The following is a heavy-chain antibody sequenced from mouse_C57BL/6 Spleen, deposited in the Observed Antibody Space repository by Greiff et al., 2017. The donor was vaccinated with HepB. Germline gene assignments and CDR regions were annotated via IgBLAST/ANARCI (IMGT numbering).Heavy chain of an antibody. CDR2: ISGGGGNT. D-gene: IGHD2-5*01. J-gene: IGHJ1*03. V-gene: IGHV5-9*01. CDR1: GFTFSSYT. CDR3: ARDYSNLHWYFGV. Sequence: EVKLMESGGGLVKPGGSLKLSCAASGFTFSSYTMSWVRQTPEKRLEWVATISGGGGNTYYPDSVKGRFTISRDNAKNTLYLQMSSMRSEDTALYYCARDYSNLHWYFGVWGTVTPVTVSS.